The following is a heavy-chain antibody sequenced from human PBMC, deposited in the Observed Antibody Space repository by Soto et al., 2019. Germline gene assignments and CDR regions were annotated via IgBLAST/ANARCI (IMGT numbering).Heavy chain of an antibody. CDR3: ARSPRRVGGKWYLDY. CDR1: GDSFSSSNW. Sequence: QVQLQESGPGLVKPSGTLSLTCGVSGDSFSSSNWWTWVRQPPGKGLEWIGDILHTGHTDYSPSLGNRGTISIDTSKKEFSLSLTSVTATDTAVYYRARSPRRVGGKWYLDYWGPGALVTVSS. D-gene: IGHD2-15*01. CDR2: ILHTGHT. V-gene: IGHV4-4*02. J-gene: IGHJ4*02.